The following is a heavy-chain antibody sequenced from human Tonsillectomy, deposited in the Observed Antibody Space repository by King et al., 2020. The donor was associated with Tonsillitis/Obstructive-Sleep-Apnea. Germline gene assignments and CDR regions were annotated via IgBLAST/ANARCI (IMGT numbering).Heavy chain of an antibody. J-gene: IGHJ6*03. V-gene: IGHV1-2*06. CDR2: IDPNSGGT. Sequence: VQLVESGAEVKKPGASVKVSCKASGYTFTGYFIHWVRQAPGQGLEWMGRIDPNSGGTAFAQTFHGRVTLTTDTSISTAYMELSRLRSDDTAVYWCARHYYGSSYNYYYMDVWGKGTSVTVSS. CDR1: GYTFTGYF. D-gene: IGHD3-22*01. CDR3: ARHYYGSSYNYYYMDV.